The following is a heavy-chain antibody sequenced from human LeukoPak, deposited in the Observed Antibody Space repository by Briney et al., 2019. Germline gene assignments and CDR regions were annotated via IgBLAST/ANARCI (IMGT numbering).Heavy chain of an antibody. V-gene: IGHV4-39*01. Sequence: SETLSLTCTVSGGSISSSSHYWGWIRQPPGKGLEWIGSIYYSGNTYYNPSLKSRVTISVDTSKNHFSLEVSFVTAADTAVYYCARHENIVVVVAATGFDYWGQGTLVTVSS. CDR3: ARHENIVVVVAATGFDY. CDR1: GGSISSSSHY. D-gene: IGHD2-15*01. CDR2: IYYSGNT. J-gene: IGHJ4*02.